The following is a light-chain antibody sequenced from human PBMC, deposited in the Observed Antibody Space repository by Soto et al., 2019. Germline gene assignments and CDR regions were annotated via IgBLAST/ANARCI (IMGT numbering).Light chain of an antibody. CDR2: KTS. V-gene: IGKV1-5*03. CDR1: QSLNSW. CDR3: QQYNTYS. Sequence: DIQMTQSPSTLSASVGDRVSITCRASQSLNSWLAWYQQKKGKAPKILIYKTSTLESAVRSRFSGSGSGTEFTLTISNLKPDDFVTYYCQQYNTYSVGQGTKLEI. J-gene: IGKJ2*01.